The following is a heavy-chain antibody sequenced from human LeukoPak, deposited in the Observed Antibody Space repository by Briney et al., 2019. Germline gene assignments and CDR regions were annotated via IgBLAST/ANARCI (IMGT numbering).Heavy chain of an antibody. D-gene: IGHD3-10*01. CDR3: AKGLARFGEFEY. CDR1: GFTFSSYA. CDR2: ISGSGGST. V-gene: IGHV3-23*01. Sequence: GGSLRLSCAASGFTFSSYAMSWVRQAPGKGLEWVSAISGSGGSTYYADSVKGRFTISRDNSKSTLCLQMNSLRAEDTAVYFCAKGLARFGEFEYWGQGTLVTVSS. J-gene: IGHJ4*02.